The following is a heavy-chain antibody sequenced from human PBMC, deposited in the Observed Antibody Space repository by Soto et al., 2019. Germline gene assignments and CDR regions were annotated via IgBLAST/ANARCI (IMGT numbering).Heavy chain of an antibody. J-gene: IGHJ4*01. CDR1: GFAFDDYA. V-gene: IGHV3-9*01. Sequence: GGSLRLSCAASGFAFDDYAMHWVRQAPGKGLEWVSGISWNSGSIGYADSVKGRFTISRDNSRNTLSLQMNSLRAEDTATYYCAKARCSANSCYAPDNWAQGSLVTVPS. CDR2: ISWNSGSI. CDR3: AKARCSANSCYAPDN. D-gene: IGHD2-15*01.